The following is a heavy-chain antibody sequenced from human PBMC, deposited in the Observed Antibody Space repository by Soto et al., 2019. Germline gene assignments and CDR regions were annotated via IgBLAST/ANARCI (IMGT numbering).Heavy chain of an antibody. Sequence: ESLKISCKGSGYSFTSYWISWVRQMPGKGLEWMGRIDPSDSYTNYSPSFQGHVTISADKSISTAYLQWSSLKASDTAMYYCARGQTPFARPDVFDFWGQGTMVPVSS. D-gene: IGHD6-6*01. CDR3: ARGQTPFARPDVFDF. CDR1: GYSFTSYW. V-gene: IGHV5-10-1*01. CDR2: IDPSDSYT. J-gene: IGHJ3*01.